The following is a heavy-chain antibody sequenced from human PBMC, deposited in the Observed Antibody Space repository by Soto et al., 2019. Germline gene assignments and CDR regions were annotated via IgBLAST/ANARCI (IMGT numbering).Heavy chain of an antibody. Sequence: QVQLVQSGAEVKKPGSSVKVSCKASGGTFSSYAISWVRQAPGQGLEWMGGIIPIFGTANYAQKFQGRVTITADESTSTAYMELSSLRSEDTAVYYCASPSIVGAKGYYYYGMDVWGQGTTVTVSS. CDR3: ASPSIVGAKGYYYYGMDV. D-gene: IGHD1-26*01. CDR1: GGTFSSYA. J-gene: IGHJ6*02. V-gene: IGHV1-69*01. CDR2: IIPIFGTA.